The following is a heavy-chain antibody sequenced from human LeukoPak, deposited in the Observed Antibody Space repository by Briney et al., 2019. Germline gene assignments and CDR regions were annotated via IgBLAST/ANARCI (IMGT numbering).Heavy chain of an antibody. CDR1: GFTFSSYA. J-gene: IGHJ1*01. Sequence: PGGSLRLSCAASGFTFSSYAMSWVRQAPGKGLEWVSAISGSGGSTYYADSVKGRFTISRDNSKNTLYLQMNSLSVEDTAVYYCARDLDDYNTLPPLFQHWGLGTLVTVSS. CDR3: ARDLDDYNTLPPLFQH. V-gene: IGHV3-23*01. D-gene: IGHD5-24*01. CDR2: ISGSGGST.